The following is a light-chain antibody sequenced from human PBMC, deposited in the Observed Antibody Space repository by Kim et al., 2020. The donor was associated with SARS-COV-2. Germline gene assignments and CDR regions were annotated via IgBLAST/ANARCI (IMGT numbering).Light chain of an antibody. CDR2: IYSDGSH. V-gene: IGLV4-69*01. CDR3: QTWDTGIVI. Sequence: QPVLTQSPSASASLGASVQFTCTLSSGHSSYAIAWHQQQPEKGPRYLMKIYSDGSHTRGDGISERFSGSSSGSERYLTISSLQAEDEADYFCQTWDTGIVIFGGGTQLTVL. J-gene: IGLJ2*01. CDR1: SGHSSYA.